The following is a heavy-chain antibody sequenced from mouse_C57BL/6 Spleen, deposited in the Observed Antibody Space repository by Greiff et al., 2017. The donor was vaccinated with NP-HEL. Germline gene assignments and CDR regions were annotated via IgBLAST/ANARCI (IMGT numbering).Heavy chain of an antibody. Sequence: QVQLQQPGAELVKPGASVKLSCKASGYTFTSYWMQWVKQRPGQGLEWIGEIDPSDSYTNYNQKFKGKATLTVDTSSSTAYMQLSSLTSEDSAVYYCARVKYYGSSLYYYAMDYWGQGTSVTVSS. CDR3: ARVKYYGSSLYYYAMDY. V-gene: IGHV1-50*01. CDR2: IDPSDSYT. CDR1: GYTFTSYW. D-gene: IGHD1-1*01. J-gene: IGHJ4*01.